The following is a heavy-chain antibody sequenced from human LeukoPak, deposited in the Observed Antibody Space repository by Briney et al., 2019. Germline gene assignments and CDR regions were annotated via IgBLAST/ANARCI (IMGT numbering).Heavy chain of an antibody. V-gene: IGHV1-18*01. CDR2: ISAYNGNT. D-gene: IGHD2-15*01. CDR1: GYTFTSYG. J-gene: IGHJ4*02. CDR3: ARDSNVVVAATSTFDY. Sequence: ASVKVSCKASGYTFTSYGISWVRQAPGQGLEWMGWISAYNGNTNYAQKLQGRVTMTTDTSTSTAYMELWSLRSDDTAVYYCARDSNVVVAATSTFDYWGQGTLVTVSS.